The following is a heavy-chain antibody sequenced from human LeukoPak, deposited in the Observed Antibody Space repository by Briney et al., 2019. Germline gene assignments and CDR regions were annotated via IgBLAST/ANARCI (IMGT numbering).Heavy chain of an antibody. Sequence: GGSMRLSCTASGFTFGDYAMSWVRQAPGKGLEWVGFIRSKAYGGTTEYAASVKGRFTISRDDSKSIAYLQMNSLKTEDTAVYYCTRDPVVSSGYYGAFDIWGQGTMVTVSS. J-gene: IGHJ3*02. V-gene: IGHV3-49*04. CDR1: GFTFGDYA. D-gene: IGHD3-22*01. CDR2: IRSKAYGGTT. CDR3: TRDPVVSSGYYGAFDI.